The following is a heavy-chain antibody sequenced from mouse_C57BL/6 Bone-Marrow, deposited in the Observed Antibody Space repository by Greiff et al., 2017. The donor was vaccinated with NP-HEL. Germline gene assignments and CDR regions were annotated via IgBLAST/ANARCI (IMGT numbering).Heavy chain of an antibody. CDR2: IDPETGGT. CDR3: TRGDYGSSWDY. Sequence: VKLQESGAELVRPGASVTLSCKASGYTFTDYEMHWVKQTPVHGLEWIGAIDPETGGTAYNQKFKGKAILTADKSSSTAYMELRSLTSEDSAVYYCTRGDYGSSWDYWGQGTSVTVSS. V-gene: IGHV1-15*01. J-gene: IGHJ4*01. D-gene: IGHD1-1*01. CDR1: GYTFTDYE.